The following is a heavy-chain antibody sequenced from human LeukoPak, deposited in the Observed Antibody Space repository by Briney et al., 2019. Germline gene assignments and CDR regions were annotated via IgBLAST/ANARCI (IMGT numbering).Heavy chain of an antibody. V-gene: IGHV4-31*03. CDR1: GGSISSGGFW. Sequence: SQTLSLTCTVSGGSISSGGFWWSCIRQHPGKGLEWMGYIYYSGSTYYNPSLKSRVTMSVDTSKNQSSLKLSSVTAADTAVYYCARAILTPSGYVWYFDLWGRGTLVTVSS. J-gene: IGHJ2*01. D-gene: IGHD3-3*01. CDR3: ARAILTPSGYVWYFDL. CDR2: IYYSGST.